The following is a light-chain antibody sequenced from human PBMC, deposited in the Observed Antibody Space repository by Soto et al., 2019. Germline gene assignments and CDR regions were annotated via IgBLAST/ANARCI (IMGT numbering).Light chain of an antibody. CDR2: NNS. CDR3: AAWDDSLRGLE. Sequence: QSVLTQTPSASGTPGQMVTISCSGSSSNIGSNTVNWYQQLPGMAPKLLIYNNSQRPSGVPDRFSGSKSGTSASLAISGLQSEDEADYYCAAWDDSLRGLEFGGGTKVTVL. V-gene: IGLV1-44*01. J-gene: IGLJ2*01. CDR1: SSNIGSNT.